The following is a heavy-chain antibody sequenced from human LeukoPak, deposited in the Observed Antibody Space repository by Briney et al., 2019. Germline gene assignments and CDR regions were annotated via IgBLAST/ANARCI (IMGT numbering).Heavy chain of an antibody. CDR1: GFTFSSYA. Sequence: GGSLRLSCAASGFTFSSYAMHWVRQAPGKGLEWMGGFDPEDGETIYAQKFQGRVTMTEDTSTDTAYMELSSLRSEDTAVYYCATLRFLEWYPSMDVWGQGTTVTVSS. CDR2: FDPEDGET. D-gene: IGHD3-3*01. V-gene: IGHV1-24*01. CDR3: ATLRFLEWYPSMDV. J-gene: IGHJ6*02.